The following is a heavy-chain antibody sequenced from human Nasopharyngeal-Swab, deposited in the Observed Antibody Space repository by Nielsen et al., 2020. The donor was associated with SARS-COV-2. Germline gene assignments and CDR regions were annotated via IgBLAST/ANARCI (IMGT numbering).Heavy chain of an antibody. V-gene: IGHV3-23*01. CDR1: GFPFSTSV. CDR2: IRYDGGRT. Sequence: GGSLRLSCAASGFPFSTSVMTWVRQAPGKGLEWVSAIRYDGGRTDYADSVKGRFTISRDNSKNTLFLQMDSLTAEDTAVYYCAGAPRGPTGPPFDYWGQGILVTVSS. CDR3: AGAPRGPTGPPFDY. J-gene: IGHJ4*02. D-gene: IGHD1-1*01.